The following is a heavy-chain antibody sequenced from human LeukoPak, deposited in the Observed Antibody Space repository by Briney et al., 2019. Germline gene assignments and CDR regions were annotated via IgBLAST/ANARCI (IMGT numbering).Heavy chain of an antibody. D-gene: IGHD3-22*01. Sequence: GGSLRLSCAASGFTFSDYYMSWIRQAPGKGLEWVSYISSSGSTIYYADSVKGRFTISRDNAKNSLYLQMNGLRAEDTAVYYCARTDYYDSSGYLYYFDYWGQGTLVTVSS. CDR2: ISSSGSTI. CDR3: ARTDYYDSSGYLYYFDY. J-gene: IGHJ4*02. V-gene: IGHV3-11*01. CDR1: GFTFSDYY.